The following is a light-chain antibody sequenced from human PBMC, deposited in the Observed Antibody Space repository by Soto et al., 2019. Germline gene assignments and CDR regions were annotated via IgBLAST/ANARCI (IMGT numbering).Light chain of an antibody. CDR1: SSTIGAGYD. CDR2: GNS. J-gene: IGLJ3*02. V-gene: IGLV1-40*01. CDR3: QSYDSSLSGWV. Sequence: QSVLTQPPSVSGAPGQRVTISCTGSSSTIGAGYDVHWYQQLPGTAPKLLIHGNSNRPSGVPDRFSGSKSGTSASLAITGLQAEDEADYYCQSYDSSLSGWVFGGGTTLTVL.